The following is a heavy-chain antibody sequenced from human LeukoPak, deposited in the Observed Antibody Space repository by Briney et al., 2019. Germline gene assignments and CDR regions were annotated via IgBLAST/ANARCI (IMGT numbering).Heavy chain of an antibody. CDR1: GYSFTSYW. CDR3: ARRGYSGYDSPPYFDY. D-gene: IGHD5-12*01. V-gene: IGHV5-51*01. CDR2: IYPGDSDT. Sequence: GESLKISCKGSGYSFTSYWIGWVRQMPGKGLEWMGIIYPGDSDTRYSPSFQGQVTISADKSIGTAYLQWSSLKASDTAMYYCARRGYSGYDSPPYFDYWGQGTLVTVSS. J-gene: IGHJ4*02.